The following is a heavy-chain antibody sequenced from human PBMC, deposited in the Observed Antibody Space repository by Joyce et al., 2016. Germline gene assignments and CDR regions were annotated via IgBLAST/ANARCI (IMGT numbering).Heavy chain of an antibody. CDR3: ARDRPSGWHHLDAFDI. D-gene: IGHD6-19*01. CDR2: ISSDSSYL. CDR1: GFTFSSYT. Sequence: EVQLVESGGGLVKPGGSLRLSCAASGFTFSSYTINWVRQAPGKGLEWVSSISSDSSYLYYADSMRGRFTISRDNAKNSLYLQMNSPRAEDTAVYYCARDRPSGWHHLDAFDIWGQGTMVTVSS. J-gene: IGHJ3*02. V-gene: IGHV3-21*01.